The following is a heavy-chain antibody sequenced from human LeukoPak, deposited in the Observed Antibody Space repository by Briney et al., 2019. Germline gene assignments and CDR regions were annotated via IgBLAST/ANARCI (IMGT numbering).Heavy chain of an antibody. D-gene: IGHD2-15*01. Sequence: GGSLRLSCTASGFIFSGSWMVWIRQAPGKGLEWVAIIKKDGSEKYYVDSMKGRFTISRDNAKNSLFLQMNSLRAEDTAIYYCTTDTWYSAGHWGQGTLVTVSS. J-gene: IGHJ4*02. CDR2: IKKDGSEK. CDR1: GFIFSGSW. CDR3: TTDTWYSAGH. V-gene: IGHV3-7*03.